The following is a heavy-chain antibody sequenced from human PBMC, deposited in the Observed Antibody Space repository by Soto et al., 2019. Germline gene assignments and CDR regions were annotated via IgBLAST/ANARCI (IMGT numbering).Heavy chain of an antibody. D-gene: IGHD6-13*01. V-gene: IGHV4-59*01. CDR1: GGSISPYY. Sequence: QVQLQESGPGLVKPSETLSLTCTVSGGSISPYYWSWIRQPPGKGLEWIGYVYYSGNTNYNPSLASQVNISVDTSRNRFSLNLTSATAADTAAYYCARKGAAASYAHYYMDVWGRGTAVTVSS. CDR2: VYYSGNT. CDR3: ARKGAAASYAHYYMDV. J-gene: IGHJ6*03.